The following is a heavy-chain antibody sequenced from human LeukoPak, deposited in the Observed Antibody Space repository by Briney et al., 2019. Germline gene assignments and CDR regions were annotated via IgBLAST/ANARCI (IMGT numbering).Heavy chain of an antibody. CDR2: ISYDGSNK. Sequence: PGGSLRLSCAASGFTFSSYGMHWVRQAPGKGLEWVAVISYDGSNKYYADSVKGRFTISRDNSKNTLYLQMNSLRAEDTAVYYCATSTGSLYNWNYFDYWGQGTLVTVSS. V-gene: IGHV3-30*03. J-gene: IGHJ4*02. CDR1: GFTFSSYG. D-gene: IGHD1-20*01. CDR3: ATSTGSLYNWNYFDY.